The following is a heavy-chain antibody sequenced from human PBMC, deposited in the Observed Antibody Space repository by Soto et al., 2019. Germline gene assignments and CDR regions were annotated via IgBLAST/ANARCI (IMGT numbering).Heavy chain of an antibody. J-gene: IGHJ4*02. CDR1: GGTFSSYT. CDR2: IIPILGIA. D-gene: IGHD5-12*01. Sequence: SVKVSCKASGGTFSSYTISWVRQAPGQGLEWMGRIIPILGIANYAQKFQGRVTITADKSTSTAYMELSSLRSEDTAVYYCARRAVATFSPFDHWGQGTLVTVSS. CDR3: ARRAVATFSPFDH. V-gene: IGHV1-69*02.